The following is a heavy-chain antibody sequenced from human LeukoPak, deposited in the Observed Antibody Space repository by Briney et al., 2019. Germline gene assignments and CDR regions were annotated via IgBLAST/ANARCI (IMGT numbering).Heavy chain of an antibody. D-gene: IGHD1-1*01. V-gene: IGHV1-18*01. Sequence: ASVKVSCKASGYTFTSYGISWVRQAPGQGLEWMGWISAYNGNTNYAQKLQGRVTMTTDTSTSTAYMELRSLRSDDTAVYYCARVTPRNKYNWNVETFYYYYGMDVWGQGTTVTVSS. CDR1: GYTFTSYG. CDR2: ISAYNGNT. J-gene: IGHJ6*02. CDR3: ARVTPRNKYNWNVETFYYYYGMDV.